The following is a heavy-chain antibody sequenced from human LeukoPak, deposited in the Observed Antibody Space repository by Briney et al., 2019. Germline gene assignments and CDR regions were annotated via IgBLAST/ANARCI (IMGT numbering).Heavy chain of an antibody. J-gene: IGHJ3*02. CDR3: ARGNEQWQVWGGSAFDI. CDR2: INPNSGGT. CDR1: GYTFTGYY. D-gene: IGHD6-19*01. V-gene: IGHV1-2*04. Sequence: HAASVNVSCKASGYTFTGYYMHWVRQAPGQGLEWMGWINPNSGGTNYAQKFQGWVTMTRDTSISTAHMELSRLRSDDTAVYYCARGNEQWQVWGGSAFDIWGQGTMVTVSS.